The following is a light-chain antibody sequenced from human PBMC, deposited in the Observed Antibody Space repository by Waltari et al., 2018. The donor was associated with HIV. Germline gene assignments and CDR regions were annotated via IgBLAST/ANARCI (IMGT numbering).Light chain of an antibody. CDR3: QQYAGSPRT. CDR2: DAS. V-gene: IGKV3-20*01. J-gene: IGKJ2*01. CDR1: QSVSSSH. Sequence: EIVLTQSPGTLSLSPGEGATLSCRASQSVSSSHLAWYQQRPGQAPRLLIYDASSRPTVIPDRFSGSGSGTEFTLTITRLEPEDFAVYYCQQYAGSPRTFGQGTKVEIK.